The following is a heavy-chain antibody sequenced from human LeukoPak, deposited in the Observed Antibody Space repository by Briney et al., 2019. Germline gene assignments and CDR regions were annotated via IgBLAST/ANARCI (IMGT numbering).Heavy chain of an antibody. V-gene: IGHV5-10-1*01. CDR3: ARLSVAGNPYNWFDP. CDR2: IDPSDSYT. Sequence: GESLKISCQGSGYSFTSYWISWVRQMPGKGLEWMGRIDPSDSYTNYSPSFQGHVTISADKSISTAYPQWSSLKASDAAMYYCARLSVAGNPYNWFDPWGQGTLVTVSS. J-gene: IGHJ5*02. D-gene: IGHD6-19*01. CDR1: GYSFTSYW.